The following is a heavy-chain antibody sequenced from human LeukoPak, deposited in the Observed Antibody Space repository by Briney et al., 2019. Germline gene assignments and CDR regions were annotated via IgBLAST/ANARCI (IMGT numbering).Heavy chain of an antibody. V-gene: IGHV3-23*01. CDR3: AKDYYYDPVDAFDV. CDR1: GFNFSTYA. D-gene: IGHD3-22*01. CDR2: IGARYGST. Sequence: GGSLRLPCAASGFNFSTYAMSWVRQAPGKGLEWVSCIGARYGSTFYADSVKGRFTISRDNSKNTLYLQMNSLRAEDTAVYYCAKDYYYDPVDAFDVWGQGTMVSVSS. J-gene: IGHJ3*01.